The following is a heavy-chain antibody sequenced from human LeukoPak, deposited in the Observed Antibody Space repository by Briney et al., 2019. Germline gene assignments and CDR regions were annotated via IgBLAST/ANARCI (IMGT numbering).Heavy chain of an antibody. D-gene: IGHD3-22*01. CDR3: ARAQYDSSGYPDAFDI. J-gene: IGHJ3*02. Sequence: SETLSLTCTVSGGSISSSSYYWGWIRQPPGKGLEWIGSIYYSGSTYYNPSLKSRVTISVDTSKNQFSLKLSSVTAADTAVYYCARAQYDSSGYPDAFDIWGQGTMVTVSS. CDR1: GGSISSSSYY. CDR2: IYYSGST. V-gene: IGHV4-39*07.